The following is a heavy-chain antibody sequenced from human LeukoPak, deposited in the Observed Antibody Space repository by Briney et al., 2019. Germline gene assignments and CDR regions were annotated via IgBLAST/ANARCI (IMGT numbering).Heavy chain of an antibody. CDR2: IYYSGST. Sequence: PSETLSLTFTVSGGSISSSSYYWGWIRQPPGKGLEWIGSIYYSGSTYYNPSLKSRVTISVDTSKNQFSLKLSSVTAADTAVYYCARHYDFWSGYSFDYWGQGTLVTVSS. D-gene: IGHD3-3*01. CDR1: GGSISSSSYY. J-gene: IGHJ4*02. V-gene: IGHV4-39*01. CDR3: ARHYDFWSGYSFDY.